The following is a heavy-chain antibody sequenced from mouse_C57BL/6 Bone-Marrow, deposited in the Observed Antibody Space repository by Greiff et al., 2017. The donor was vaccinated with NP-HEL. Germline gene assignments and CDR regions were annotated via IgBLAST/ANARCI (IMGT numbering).Heavy chain of an antibody. J-gene: IGHJ2*01. D-gene: IGHD2-3*01. CDR1: GYSITSGYY. CDR2: ISYDGSN. Sequence: EVKLQESGPGLVKPSQSLSLTCSVTGYSITSGYYWNWIRQFPGNKLEWMGYISYDGSNNYNPSLKNRISITRDTSKNQFFLKLNSVTTEDTATYYCARAWLLRDYWGQGTTLTVSS. V-gene: IGHV3-6*01. CDR3: ARAWLLRDY.